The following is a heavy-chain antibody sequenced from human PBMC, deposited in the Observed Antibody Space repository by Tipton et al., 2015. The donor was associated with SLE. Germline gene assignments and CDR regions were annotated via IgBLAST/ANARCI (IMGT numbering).Heavy chain of an antibody. Sequence: QLVQSGAEVKKPGAAVKVSCKASGYTFNSYGISWVRQAPGQGLEWMGWISPYNGDTNYAQHLQGRVTMTTDTSTSTAYMELRSLRSDDTAVYYCALISVAATQAYWGQGTLVTVSS. CDR1: GYTFNSYG. CDR2: ISPYNGDT. J-gene: IGHJ4*02. V-gene: IGHV1-18*01. D-gene: IGHD6-13*01. CDR3: ALISVAATQAY.